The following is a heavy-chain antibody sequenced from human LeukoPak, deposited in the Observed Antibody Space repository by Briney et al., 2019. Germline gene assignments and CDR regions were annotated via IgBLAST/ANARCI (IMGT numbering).Heavy chain of an antibody. CDR3: AKEATLDY. J-gene: IGHJ4*02. V-gene: IGHV3-30*18. CDR1: GFTFSSYG. CDR2: ISYDGSNK. Sequence: PGGSLRLSCAASGFTFSSYGMHWVRQAPGKGLEWVAVISYDGSNKYYVDSVKGRFTISRDNSKNTLYLQMNSLRAEDTAVYYCAKEATLDYWGQGTLVTVSS. D-gene: IGHD1-26*01.